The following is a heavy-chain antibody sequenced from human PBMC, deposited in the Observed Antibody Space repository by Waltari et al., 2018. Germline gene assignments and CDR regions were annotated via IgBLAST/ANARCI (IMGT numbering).Heavy chain of an antibody. Sequence: QVELVESGGGVVQPGRSLRLSCAASGFTFSSYGMHWVRQAPGKGLEWVAVISYDGSNKYYADSVKGRFTISRDNSKNTLYLQMNSLRAEDTAVYYCAKDGHDYWGPVDYWGQGTLVTVSS. D-gene: IGHD4-17*01. V-gene: IGHV3-30*18. CDR3: AKDGHDYWGPVDY. J-gene: IGHJ4*02. CDR1: GFTFSSYG. CDR2: ISYDGSNK.